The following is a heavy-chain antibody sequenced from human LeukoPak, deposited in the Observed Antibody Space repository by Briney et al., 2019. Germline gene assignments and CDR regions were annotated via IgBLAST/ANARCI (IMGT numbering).Heavy chain of an antibody. Sequence: GGSLRLSCAASGFTFSSYGMHWVRQAPGKGLQWVSGISGSGGSTYYADSVKGRFTISRDNSKNTLYLQMNSLRAEDTAVYYCAKVYSRWYFDYWGQGTLVTVSS. J-gene: IGHJ4*02. CDR2: ISGSGGST. CDR1: GFTFSSYG. D-gene: IGHD2-15*01. CDR3: AKVYSRWYFDY. V-gene: IGHV3-23*01.